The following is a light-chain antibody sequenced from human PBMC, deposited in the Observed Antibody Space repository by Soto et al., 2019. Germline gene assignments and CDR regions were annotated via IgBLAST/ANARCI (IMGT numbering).Light chain of an antibody. Sequence: QSALTQPASVSGSPGQSITISCTGTSSDVGGYNYVSWYQQHPGKAPKLMIYEVSNRPSGVSNRFSGSKSGNTASLTISGLQAEDVADYDCSSYTSSSIDYVFGTGTKVPS. CDR1: SSDVGGYNY. J-gene: IGLJ1*01. V-gene: IGLV2-14*01. CDR2: EVS. CDR3: SSYTSSSIDYV.